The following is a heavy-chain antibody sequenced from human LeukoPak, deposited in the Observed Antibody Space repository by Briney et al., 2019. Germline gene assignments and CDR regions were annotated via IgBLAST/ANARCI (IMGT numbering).Heavy chain of an antibody. CDR3: AKVGLGELSSYYFDY. J-gene: IGHJ4*02. V-gene: IGHV3-23*01. Sequence: GGSLRLSCAASGFTFSSYAMSWVRQAPEKGLEWVSAISGSGGSTYYADSVKGRFTISRDNSKNTLYLQMNSLRAEDTAVYYCAKVGLGELSSYYFDYWGQGTLVTVSS. CDR2: ISGSGGST. CDR1: GFTFSSYA. D-gene: IGHD3-16*02.